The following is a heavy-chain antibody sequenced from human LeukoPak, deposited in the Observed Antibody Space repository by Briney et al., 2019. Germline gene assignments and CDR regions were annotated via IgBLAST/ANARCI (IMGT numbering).Heavy chain of an antibody. CDR3: ARESVTSSSEVFDY. V-gene: IGHV4-59*01. D-gene: IGHD2-2*01. Sequence: SETLSLTCTVSGGSISSYYWSWIRQPPGKGLEWIAYIYYSGSTNYNPSLKSRVTISVDTSKNQFSLKLSSVTAADTAVYYCARESVTSSSEVFDYWGQGTLVTVSS. CDR1: GGSISSYY. J-gene: IGHJ4*02. CDR2: IYYSGST.